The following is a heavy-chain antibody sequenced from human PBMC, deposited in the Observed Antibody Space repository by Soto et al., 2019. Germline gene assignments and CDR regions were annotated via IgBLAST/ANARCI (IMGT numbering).Heavy chain of an antibody. D-gene: IGHD6-13*01. Sequence: GSLRLSCAASGFTFSSYAMSWVRQAPGKGLEWVSAISGSGGSTYYADSVKGRFTISRDNSKNTLYLQMNSLRAEDTAVYYCAKGIAAAGRFDYWGQGTLVTVSS. J-gene: IGHJ4*02. CDR2: ISGSGGST. CDR3: AKGIAAAGRFDY. CDR1: GFTFSSYA. V-gene: IGHV3-23*01.